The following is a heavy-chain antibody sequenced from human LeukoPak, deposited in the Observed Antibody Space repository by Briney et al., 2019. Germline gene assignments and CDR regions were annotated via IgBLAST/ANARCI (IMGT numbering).Heavy chain of an antibody. CDR3: AKVEYCSGGNCFYFDY. V-gene: IGHV3-23*01. Sequence: GSLILSCSASGXTFSSYAMNWVRQVPGKGMEWVSGISGGSGSTYYADSVKGRFTISRDISKNTLYLQMNSLRADDTAVYYCAKVEYCSGGNCFYFDYWGQGSLVTVSS. D-gene: IGHD2-15*01. J-gene: IGHJ4*02. CDR2: ISGGSGST. CDR1: GXTFSSYA.